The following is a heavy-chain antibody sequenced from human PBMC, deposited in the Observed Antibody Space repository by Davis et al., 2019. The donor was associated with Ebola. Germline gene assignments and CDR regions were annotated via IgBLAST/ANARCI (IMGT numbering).Heavy chain of an antibody. J-gene: IGHJ4*02. D-gene: IGHD6-13*01. CDR1: GFTFGSYA. CDR3: AKGPIAAAGTHFDY. V-gene: IGHV3-23*01. CDR2: ISGSGGST. Sequence: PGGSLRLSCAVSGFTFGSYAMSWVRQAPGKGLEWVSAISGSGGSTYYADSVKGRFTISRDNSKNTLYLQMNSLRAEDTAVYYCAKGPIAAAGTHFDYWGQGTLVTVSS.